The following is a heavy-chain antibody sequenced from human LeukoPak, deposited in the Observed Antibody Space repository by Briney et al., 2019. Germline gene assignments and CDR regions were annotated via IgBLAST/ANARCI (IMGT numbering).Heavy chain of an antibody. J-gene: IGHJ3*02. Sequence: PGGSLRLSCAASGFTFDDYAMHWVRQAPGKGLEWVSGISWNSGSIGYADSVKGRFTISRDNAKNSLYLQMNSLRAEDTALYYCAKATSSSWFGDAFDIWGQGTMVTVSS. D-gene: IGHD6-13*01. CDR1: GFTFDDYA. CDR2: ISWNSGSI. V-gene: IGHV3-9*01. CDR3: AKATSSSWFGDAFDI.